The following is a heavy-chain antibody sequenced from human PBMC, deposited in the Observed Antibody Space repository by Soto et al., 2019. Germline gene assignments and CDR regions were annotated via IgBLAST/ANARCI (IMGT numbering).Heavy chain of an antibody. CDR2: ISAYNGNT. D-gene: IGHD3-22*01. V-gene: IGHV1-18*01. Sequence: ASVKVSCKASGCTFTSYGISWVRQAPLQGLEWMGWISAYNGNTNYAQKLQGRVTMTTDTSTSTAYMELRSLRSDDTAVYYCARDRAKNTMIVVVPDYWGQGTLVTVSS. CDR3: ARDRAKNTMIVVVPDY. CDR1: GCTFTSYG. J-gene: IGHJ4*02.